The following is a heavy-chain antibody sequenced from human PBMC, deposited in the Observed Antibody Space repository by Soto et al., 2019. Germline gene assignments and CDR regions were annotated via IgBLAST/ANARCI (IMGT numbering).Heavy chain of an antibody. Sequence: VQLVQSGAEEKKPGASVKVSCKASGYTFTSYAMHWVRQAPGQRLEWMGWINAGNGNTKYSQKFQGRVTITRDTSASTAYMELSSLRSEDTAMYYCARGSGYYYWDDYWGQGTLVTVSS. CDR1: GYTFTSYA. CDR3: ARGSGYYYWDDY. D-gene: IGHD3-22*01. V-gene: IGHV1-3*05. CDR2: INAGNGNT. J-gene: IGHJ4*02.